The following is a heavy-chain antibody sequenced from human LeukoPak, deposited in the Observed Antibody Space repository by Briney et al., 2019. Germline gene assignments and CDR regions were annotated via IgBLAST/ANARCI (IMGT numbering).Heavy chain of an antibody. CDR2: ISGDGVGT. Sequence: AGGSLRLSCGGSGFTFSRNAMNWVRQDPGKGLEWVAAISGDGVGTYYADSVKGRFDISRDNSKNTLYLQMNSLRTEDTAVYYCAKDANYLDSSGYLIPFDFWGQGTLVTVSS. CDR3: AKDANYLDSSGYLIPFDF. D-gene: IGHD3-22*01. V-gene: IGHV3-23*01. J-gene: IGHJ4*02. CDR1: GFTFSRNA.